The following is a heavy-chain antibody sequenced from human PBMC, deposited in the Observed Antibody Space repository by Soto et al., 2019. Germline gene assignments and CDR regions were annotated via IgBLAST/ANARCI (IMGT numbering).Heavy chain of an antibody. V-gene: IGHV1-46*01. CDR1: GYTFTSYY. CDR2: INPSGGST. CDR3: ARDQGMITFGGVIARGCFDP. D-gene: IGHD3-16*01. Sequence: QVQLVQSGAEVKKPGASVKVSCKASGYTFTSYYMHWVRQAPGQGLEWMGIINPSGGSTSYAQKFQGRVTMTRDTSTSTVYMELSSLRSEDTAVYYCARDQGMITFGGVIARGCFDPWGQGTLVTVSS. J-gene: IGHJ5*02.